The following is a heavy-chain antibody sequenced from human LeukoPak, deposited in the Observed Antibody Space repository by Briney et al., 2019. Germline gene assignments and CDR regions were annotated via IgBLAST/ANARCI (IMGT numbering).Heavy chain of an antibody. D-gene: IGHD3-10*01. CDR1: GFSVSNNF. Sequence: GGSLRLSCAASGFSVSNNFMGWVRQAPGKGLEWVSLLYSGGETNYADSVKGRFTISRDKSTNTLFLQMNSLRADDTAVYYCARYRDYYGSGIYSYFDYWGQGTLVTVSS. CDR3: ARYRDYYGSGIYSYFDY. J-gene: IGHJ4*02. CDR2: LYSGGET. V-gene: IGHV3-66*01.